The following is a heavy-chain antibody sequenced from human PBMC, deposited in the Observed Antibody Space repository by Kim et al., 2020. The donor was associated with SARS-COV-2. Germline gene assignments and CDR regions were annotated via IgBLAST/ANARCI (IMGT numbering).Heavy chain of an antibody. CDR3: AQSEGSGTFQHFLNY. D-gene: IGHD1-26*01. Sequence: AASVKGRFTITRDNSKNPVYLQMSTLRAEDTAVYYCAQSEGSGTFQHFLNYWGQGSLVAVSS. J-gene: IGHJ4*02. V-gene: IGHV3-23*01.